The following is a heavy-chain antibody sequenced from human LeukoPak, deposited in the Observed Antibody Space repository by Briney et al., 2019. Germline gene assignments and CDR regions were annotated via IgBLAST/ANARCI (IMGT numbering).Heavy chain of an antibody. Sequence: GESLKISCKGSGSSFTSYWIGWVRQMPGKGLEWMGIIYPGDSDTRYSPSFQGQVTISADKSISTAYLQWSSLKASDTAMYYCARVMVRGVKRYYYGMDVWGQGTTVTVSS. CDR2: IYPGDSDT. J-gene: IGHJ6*02. CDR1: GSSFTSYW. D-gene: IGHD3-10*01. CDR3: ARVMVRGVKRYYYGMDV. V-gene: IGHV5-51*01.